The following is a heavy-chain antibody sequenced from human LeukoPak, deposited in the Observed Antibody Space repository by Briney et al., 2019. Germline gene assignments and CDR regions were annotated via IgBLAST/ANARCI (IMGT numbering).Heavy chain of an antibody. D-gene: IGHD2-21*01. J-gene: IGHJ4*02. CDR1: GYSFTNYG. Sequence: ASVKVSCKASGYSFTNYGITWVRQAPGQGLEWMGWINPNSGGTNYAQKFQGRVTMTRDTSISTAYMELSRLRSDDTAVYYCATGDYYFDYWGQGTLVTVSS. V-gene: IGHV1-2*02. CDR3: ATGDYYFDY. CDR2: INPNSGGT.